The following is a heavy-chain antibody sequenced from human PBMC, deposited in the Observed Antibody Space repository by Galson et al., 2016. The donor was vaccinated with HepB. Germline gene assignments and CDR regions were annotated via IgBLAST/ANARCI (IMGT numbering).Heavy chain of an antibody. CDR2: IYHTGNT. J-gene: IGHJ4*02. Sequence: ETLSLTCTVSGYSIGSGYYWGWIRQPPGKGLEWIAIIYHTGNTYYNPSLESRVTISVDTSKNQFSLKLNSVTAADTAMYYCARVDGDHEYFDYWGQGTLITVSS. V-gene: IGHV4-38-2*02. CDR1: GYSIGSGYY. D-gene: IGHD4-17*01. CDR3: ARVDGDHEYFDY.